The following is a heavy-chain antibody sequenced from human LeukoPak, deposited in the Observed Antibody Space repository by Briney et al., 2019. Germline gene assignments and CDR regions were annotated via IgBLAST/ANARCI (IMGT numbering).Heavy chain of an antibody. V-gene: IGHV3-53*05. Sequence: GGSLRLSPTVSGFTVSSTHMDWVRHAPGEGPEWVALIYDDGGTVYADSVKGRFTISRDNSKNMVYLQMNSLRPEDSAVYYCARDRAGRRSSWVEFDLWGQGTLVTVSS. CDR2: IYDDGGT. J-gene: IGHJ5*02. CDR1: GFTVSSTH. D-gene: IGHD3-10*01. CDR3: ARDRAGRRSSWVEFDL.